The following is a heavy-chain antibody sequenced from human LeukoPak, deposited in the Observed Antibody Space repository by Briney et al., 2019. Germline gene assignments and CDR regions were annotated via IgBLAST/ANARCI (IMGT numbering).Heavy chain of an antibody. V-gene: IGHV1-24*01. CDR3: ATEGLRTGSSPYYFDY. D-gene: IGHD3/OR15-3a*01. CDR1: GYTLTELS. J-gene: IGHJ4*02. CDR2: FDPEDGET. Sequence: SVKVSCKVSGYTLTELSMHWVRQAPGKGLGWMGGFDPEDGETIYAQNFQGRVTMTEDTSTDTAYMELSRLRSEDTAVYYCATEGLRTGSSPYYFDYWGQGTLVTVSS.